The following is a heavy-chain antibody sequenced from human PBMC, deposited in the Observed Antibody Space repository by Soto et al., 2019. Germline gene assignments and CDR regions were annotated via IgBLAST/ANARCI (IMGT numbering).Heavy chain of an antibody. J-gene: IGHJ4*02. Sequence: SETLSLTCTVSGGSISSYYWSWIRQPPGKGLEWIGYIYCSGSTNYNPSLKSRVTISVDTSKNQFSLKLSSVTAADTAVYYCAGGSGWLIDYWGRGTLVTVSS. CDR2: IYCSGST. CDR3: AGGSGWLIDY. V-gene: IGHV4-59*01. CDR1: GGSISSYY. D-gene: IGHD6-19*01.